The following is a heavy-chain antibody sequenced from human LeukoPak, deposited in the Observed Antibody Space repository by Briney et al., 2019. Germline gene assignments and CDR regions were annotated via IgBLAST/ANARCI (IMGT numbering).Heavy chain of an antibody. J-gene: IGHJ4*02. D-gene: IGHD4-17*01. CDR3: ARDYSDYGDYFDY. V-gene: IGHV3-7*03. Sequence: GGSLRLSCAASGFTFSSYWMSWVRQAPGKGLEWVANIKQDGSEKYYVDSVKGRFTISGDNAKNSLYLQMNSLRAEDTAVYYCARDYSDYGDYFDYWGQGTLVTVSS. CDR1: GFTFSSYW. CDR2: IKQDGSEK.